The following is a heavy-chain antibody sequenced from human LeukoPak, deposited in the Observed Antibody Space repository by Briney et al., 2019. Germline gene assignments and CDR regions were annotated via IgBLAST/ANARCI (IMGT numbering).Heavy chain of an antibody. CDR3: ARLANSVYQPFDI. CDR2: IYYSGST. V-gene: IGHV4-59*08. Sequence: SETLSLTCTVSGGSISSYYWSWIRQPPGKGLEWIGYIYYSGSTNYNPSLKSRVTISVDTSKNQFSLKLSSVTAADTAVYYCARLANSVYQPFDIWGQGTMVTVSS. D-gene: IGHD2-2*01. CDR1: GGSISSYY. J-gene: IGHJ3*02.